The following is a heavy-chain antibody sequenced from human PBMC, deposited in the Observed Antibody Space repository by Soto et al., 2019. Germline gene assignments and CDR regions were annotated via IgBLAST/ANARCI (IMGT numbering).Heavy chain of an antibody. CDR1: GFSLSTSGVG. D-gene: IGHD3-22*01. Sequence: SGPTLVNPTQTLTLTCTFSGFSLSTSGVGVGWIRQPPGKALEWRALIYWDDDKRYSPSLKSRLTITKDTSNNQVVLTMTNMDPVDTATYYCAHSLIGYYYDSSGSNWFDPWGQGTLXTVSS. V-gene: IGHV2-5*02. CDR2: IYWDDDK. CDR3: AHSLIGYYYDSSGSNWFDP. J-gene: IGHJ5*02.